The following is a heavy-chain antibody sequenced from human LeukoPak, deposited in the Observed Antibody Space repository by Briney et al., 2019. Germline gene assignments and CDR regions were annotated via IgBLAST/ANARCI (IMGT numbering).Heavy chain of an antibody. D-gene: IGHD4-17*01. CDR3: ARGIESYGDYGY. CDR1: GGSISSYY. J-gene: IGHJ4*02. Sequence: SETLSLTCNVSGGSISSYYWSWIRQPPGKGLEWIAYMYNSGSTNYNPSLKSRVTISIDTSKNQFSLKLSSLTAADTAIYYCARGIESYGDYGYWGQGILVTVSS. V-gene: IGHV4-59*01. CDR2: MYNSGST.